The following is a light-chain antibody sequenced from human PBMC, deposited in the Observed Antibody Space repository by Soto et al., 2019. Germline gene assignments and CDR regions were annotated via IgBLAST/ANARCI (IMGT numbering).Light chain of an antibody. CDR2: GTS. CDR1: QSVSSSY. CDR3: QQYGSSPAT. V-gene: IGKV3-20*01. Sequence: ESVLTQSPGTLSLSPGDRVTRSCRASQSVSSSYLAWYQQKPGQPPRLLIYGTSSRATGGIADRFSGSGSGTDFTLTISGLEPEDFAVYYCQQYGSSPATFGQGTKVDIK. J-gene: IGKJ1*01.